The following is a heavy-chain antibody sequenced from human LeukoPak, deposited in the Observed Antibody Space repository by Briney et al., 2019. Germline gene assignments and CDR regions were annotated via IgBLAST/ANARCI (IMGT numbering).Heavy chain of an antibody. V-gene: IGHV1-2*02. CDR2: INPNSGGT. D-gene: IGHD2-2*01. J-gene: IGHJ6*03. CDR1: GYTFTSYA. CDR3: ARADCSSTSCYPHYYYYYYMDV. Sequence: ASVKVSCKASGYTFTSYAMHWVRQAPGQGLEWMGWINPNSGGTNYAQKFQGRVTMTRDTSISTAYMELSRLRSDDTAVYYCARADCSSTSCYPHYYYYYYMDVWGKGTTVTVSS.